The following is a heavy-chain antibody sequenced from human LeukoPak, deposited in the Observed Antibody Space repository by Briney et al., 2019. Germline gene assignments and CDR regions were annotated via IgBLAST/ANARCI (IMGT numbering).Heavy chain of an antibody. V-gene: IGHV4-39*07. CDR1: GGSISSSSYY. CDR2: IYYSGST. CDR3: ARVVTYYYDSSGYYRPTGHYYFDY. D-gene: IGHD3-22*01. J-gene: IGHJ4*02. Sequence: SETLSLTCTVSGGSISSSSYYWGWIRQPPGKGLEWIGSIYYSGSTYYNPSLKSRVTISVDTSKNQFSLKLSSVTAADTAVYYCARVVTYYYDSSGYYRPTGHYYFDYWGQGTLVTVSS.